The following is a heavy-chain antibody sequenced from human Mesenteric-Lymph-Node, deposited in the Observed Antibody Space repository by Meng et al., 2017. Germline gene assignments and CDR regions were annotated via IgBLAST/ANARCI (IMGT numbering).Heavy chain of an antibody. J-gene: IGHJ6*02. D-gene: IGHD4-23*01. CDR1: GFTFDDYA. V-gene: IGHV3-9*01. CDR2: ISWNSGSI. Sequence: SLKISCAASGFTFDDYAMHWVRPAPGKGLEWVSGISWNSGSIGYADSVKGRFTISRDNAKNSLYLQMNRLRAEETALYYCAKVTVGLYYYYGLDVWGQGTMVTVSS. CDR3: AKVTVGLYYYYGLDV.